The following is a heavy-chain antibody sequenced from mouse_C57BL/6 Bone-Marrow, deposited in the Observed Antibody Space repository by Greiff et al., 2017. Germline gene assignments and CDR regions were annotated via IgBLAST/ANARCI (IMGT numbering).Heavy chain of an antibody. CDR1: GYSFTGYY. CDR2: INPSTGGT. D-gene: IGHD4-1*01. V-gene: IGHV1-42*01. Sequence: VQLVESGPELVKPGASVKISCKASGYSFTGYYMNWVKQSPEKSLEWIGEINPSTGGTTYNQKFKAKATLTVDKSSSTAYMQLKSLTSEDSAVYYCARNWDRFAYWGQGTLVTVSA. CDR3: ARNWDRFAY. J-gene: IGHJ3*01.